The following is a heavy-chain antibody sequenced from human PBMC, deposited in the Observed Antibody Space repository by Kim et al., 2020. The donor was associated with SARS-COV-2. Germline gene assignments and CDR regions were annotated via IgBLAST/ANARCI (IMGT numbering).Heavy chain of an antibody. Sequence: SVKVSCKASGGTFSSYAISWVRQAPGQGLEWMGGIIPIFGTANYAQKFQGRVTITADESTSTAYMELSSLRSEDTAVYYCARDWDIVVVPAAKGAQYGMDVWGQGTTVTVSS. V-gene: IGHV1-69*13. CDR2: IIPIFGTA. J-gene: IGHJ6*02. CDR1: GGTFSSYA. CDR3: ARDWDIVVVPAAKGAQYGMDV. D-gene: IGHD2-2*01.